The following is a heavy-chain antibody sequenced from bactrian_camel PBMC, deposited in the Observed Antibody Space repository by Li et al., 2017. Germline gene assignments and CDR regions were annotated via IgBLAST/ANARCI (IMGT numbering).Heavy chain of an antibody. J-gene: IGHJ4*01. D-gene: IGHD2*01. V-gene: IGHV3S53*01. Sequence: VQLVESGGGSVQAGGSLRVSCVTSTSTLAGYCMGWFRQAPGKAREGVAASDTDGTTSYADSVKDRFTISKDNAKNTVYLQMNSLKPEDTAMYYCAACHNCNDGQCYIGQGTQVTVS. CDR2: SDTDGTT. CDR1: TSTLAGYC.